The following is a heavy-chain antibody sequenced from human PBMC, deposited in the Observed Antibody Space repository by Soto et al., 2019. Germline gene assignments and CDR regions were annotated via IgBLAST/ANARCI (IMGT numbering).Heavy chain of an antibody. CDR2: ISSSSSYI. Sequence: GGSLRLSCAASGFTFSSYSMNWVRQAPGKGLEWVSSISSSSSYIYYADSVKGRFTISRDNAKNSLYLQMNSLRAEDTAVYYCARDRRSWWDFDYWGQGTLVTVSS. CDR3: ARDRRSWWDFDY. J-gene: IGHJ4*02. CDR1: GFTFSSYS. D-gene: IGHD6-13*01. V-gene: IGHV3-21*01.